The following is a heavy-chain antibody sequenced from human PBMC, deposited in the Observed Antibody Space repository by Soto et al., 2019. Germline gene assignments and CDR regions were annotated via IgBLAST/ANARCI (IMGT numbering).Heavy chain of an antibody. CDR2: FDPEDGER. CDR3: ATALSRVGATFGP. V-gene: IGHV1-24*01. D-gene: IGHD1-26*01. Sequence: VKVPCXVFGYTLSDISSNWLGRAPGKGLEWMATFDPEDGERIYAQKFQGRVTMTEDTSTDTAYMEESGLKSEDTAVYYCATALSRVGATFGPWGQGTLVTVSS. CDR1: GYTLSDIS. J-gene: IGHJ5*02.